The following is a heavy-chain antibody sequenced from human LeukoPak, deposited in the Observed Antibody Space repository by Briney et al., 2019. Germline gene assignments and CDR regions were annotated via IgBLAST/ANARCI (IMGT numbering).Heavy chain of an antibody. CDR3: ARRVSGSYLDY. V-gene: IGHV3-21*01. Sequence: GGSLRLSCAASGFTFSSYSMNWVRQAPGKGLEWVSSISSSSSYIYYADSVKGRFTISRDNAKNSLYLQMTSLRDDDTAVYYCARRVSGSYLDYWGQGILVTVSS. D-gene: IGHD3-10*01. J-gene: IGHJ4*02. CDR2: ISSSSSYI. CDR1: GFTFSSYS.